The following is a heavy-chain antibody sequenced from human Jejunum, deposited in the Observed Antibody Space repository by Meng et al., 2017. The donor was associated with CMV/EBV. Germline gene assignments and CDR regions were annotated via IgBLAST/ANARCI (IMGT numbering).Heavy chain of an antibody. CDR3: AKGQYYDIFTGYFDY. CDR1: FSFSSYA. D-gene: IGHD3-9*01. Sequence: FSFSSYAMSWVSQAPGKGLEWVSGISGSGGSALYADSVKGRFTISRDNSKSTLYLQMNSLRADDTALYYCAKGQYYDIFTGYFDYWGPGTVVTVSS. CDR2: ISGSGGSA. J-gene: IGHJ4*02. V-gene: IGHV3-23*01.